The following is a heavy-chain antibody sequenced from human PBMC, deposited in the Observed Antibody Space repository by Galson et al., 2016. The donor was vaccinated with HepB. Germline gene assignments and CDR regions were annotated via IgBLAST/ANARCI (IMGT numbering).Heavy chain of an antibody. J-gene: IGHJ4*02. CDR3: ARQSHSSGWYHD. CDR1: NXSIXXXTYX. V-gene: IGHV4-39*01. Sequence: ETLSXTCTVSNXSIXXXTYXXGWXXXSPGXGLEWIGTIYHSGATYYNPPLERRVTISVDSSKKPFSLKLTSVTAADTAVYFCARQSHSSGWYHDWGQGXXVTVSS. CDR2: IYHSGAT. D-gene: IGHD6-13*01.